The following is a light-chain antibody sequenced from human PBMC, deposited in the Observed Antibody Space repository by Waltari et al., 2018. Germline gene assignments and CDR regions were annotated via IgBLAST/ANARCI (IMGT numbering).Light chain of an antibody. Sequence: QSALTQPASVSGSPGQSITISCIGTSSDVGGYNYVSWYQQHPGKAPKVMIYDVSNRPQGVSNRFSGSKSGNTASLTISGLQADDEADYYCSSYTSGNTVIFGGGTKLTVL. CDR2: DVS. V-gene: IGLV2-14*03. J-gene: IGLJ2*01. CDR1: SSDVGGYNY. CDR3: SSYTSGNTVI.